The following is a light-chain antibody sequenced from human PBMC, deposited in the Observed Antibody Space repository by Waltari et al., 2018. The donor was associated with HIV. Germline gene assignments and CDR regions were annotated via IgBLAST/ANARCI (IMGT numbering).Light chain of an antibody. CDR2: GAS. J-gene: IGKJ4*01. Sequence: EVVMTQSPATLSVSPGERATLSCRASQSVWCNLAWYQKKPGQAPRLIIYGASTRATCIPARCSGSGSGTEFTLTISSLQSEDFAVYYCQQYYNWLTFGGGTKVEIK. V-gene: IGKV3-15*01. CDR1: QSVWCN. CDR3: QQYYNWLT.